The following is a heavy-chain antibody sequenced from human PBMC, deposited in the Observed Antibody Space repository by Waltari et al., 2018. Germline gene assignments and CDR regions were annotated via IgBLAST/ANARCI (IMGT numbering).Heavy chain of an antibody. CDR1: GGSISSGDYY. J-gene: IGHJ5*02. D-gene: IGHD3-10*01. CDR2: IYYSGST. Sequence: QVQLQESGPGLVKPSQTLSLTCTVSGGSISSGDYYWSWIRQPPGKGLEWIGYIYYSGSTYYNPSLKSRVTISVDTSKNQFSLKLSSVTAADTAVYYCARETSFGVRSSGSPWFDPWGQGTLVTVSS. V-gene: IGHV4-30-4*08. CDR3: ARETSFGVRSSGSPWFDP.